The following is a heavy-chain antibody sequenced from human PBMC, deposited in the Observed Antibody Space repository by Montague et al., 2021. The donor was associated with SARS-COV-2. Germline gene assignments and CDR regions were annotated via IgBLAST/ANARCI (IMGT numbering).Heavy chain of an antibody. V-gene: IGHV4-59*01. CDR3: ARGREYSSSAGFDY. CDR1: GGSISSYY. D-gene: IGHD6-6*01. Sequence: SETLSLTCTVSGGSISSYYWSWIRQPPGKGLEWIGYIYYSGSTNYNPSLKSRVTISVDTSKNQFSLKPSSVTAADTAVYYCARGREYSSSAGFDYWGQGTPVTVSS. J-gene: IGHJ4*02. CDR2: IYYSGST.